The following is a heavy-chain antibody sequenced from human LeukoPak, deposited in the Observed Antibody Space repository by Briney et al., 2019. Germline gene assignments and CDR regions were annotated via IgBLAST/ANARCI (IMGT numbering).Heavy chain of an antibody. Sequence: QTGGSLRLSCAASGFTFGSYAMSWVRQAPGKGLKWVSTISDSGGTTYFADSVKGRFTISRDNSKNTLYLQMNSLRAEDTALYYCAKEPTPGGAFYFDSWGQGTLVTVSS. CDR2: ISDSGGTT. V-gene: IGHV3-23*01. CDR3: AKEPTPGGAFYFDS. D-gene: IGHD3-10*01. J-gene: IGHJ4*02. CDR1: GFTFGSYA.